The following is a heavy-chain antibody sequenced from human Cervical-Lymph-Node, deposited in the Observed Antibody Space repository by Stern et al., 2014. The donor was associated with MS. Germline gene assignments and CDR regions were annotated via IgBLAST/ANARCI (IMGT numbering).Heavy chain of an antibody. J-gene: IGHJ6*02. Sequence: VHLVESGGGVVQPGRSLRLSCAASGFTFSSYGMHWVRPAPGKGLEWVAVISYDGSNKYYAASVKGRVTISRDNSKNTLYLQMNSLRAEDTAVYYCAKERHGDYVFYYGMDVWGQGTTVTVSS. V-gene: IGHV3-30*18. CDR3: AKERHGDYVFYYGMDV. CDR2: ISYDGSNK. D-gene: IGHD4-17*01. CDR1: GFTFSSYG.